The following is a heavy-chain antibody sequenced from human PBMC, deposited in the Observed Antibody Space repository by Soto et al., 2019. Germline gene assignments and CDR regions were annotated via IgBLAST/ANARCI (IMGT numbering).Heavy chain of an antibody. CDR2: IFWDDDK. J-gene: IGHJ5*02. V-gene: IGHV2-5*02. CDR3: AHRPLGFATCFAP. D-gene: IGHD2-15*01. Sequence: RQPPGKALEWLALIFWDDDKRYSPSLKSRLTITKDNSKNQVVMSMTSMDPVDTATYYCAHRPLGFATCFAPWGQGTLVTVSS.